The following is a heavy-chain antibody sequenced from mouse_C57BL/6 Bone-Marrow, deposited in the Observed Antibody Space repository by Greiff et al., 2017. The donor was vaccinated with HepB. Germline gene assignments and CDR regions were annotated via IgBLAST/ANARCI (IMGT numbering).Heavy chain of an antibody. CDR3: ARGMVTNY. Sequence: QVQLKESGAELVRPGASVKLSCKASGYTFTDYYINWVKQRPGQGLEWIARIYPGSGNTYYNEKFKGKATLTAEKSSSTAYMQLSSLTSEDSAVYFCARGMVTNYWGQGTTLTVSS. CDR1: GYTFTDYY. J-gene: IGHJ2*01. D-gene: IGHD2-2*01. CDR2: IYPGSGNT. V-gene: IGHV1-76*01.